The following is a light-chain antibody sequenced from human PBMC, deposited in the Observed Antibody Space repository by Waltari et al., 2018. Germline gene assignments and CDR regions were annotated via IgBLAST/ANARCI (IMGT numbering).Light chain of an antibody. CDR1: SSNIGAGYD. CDR3: QSYDSSLSGYV. V-gene: IGLV1-40*01. J-gene: IGLJ1*01. CDR2: GNS. Sequence: QSVLTQPPSVSGAPGQRVTISCAGSSSNIGAGYDVHWYQQLPGPAPKLLIYGNSNRPSGVPDRSSGSKSDTSASLAITGVQAEDEADYYCQSYDSSLSGYVFGTGTKVTVL.